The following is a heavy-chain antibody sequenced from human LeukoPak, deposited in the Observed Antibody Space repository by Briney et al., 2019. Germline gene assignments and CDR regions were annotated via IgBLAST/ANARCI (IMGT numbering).Heavy chain of an antibody. CDR2: INPNSGGT. D-gene: IGHD6-6*01. Sequence: ASVKVSCKASGYTFTGYYMHWVRQAPGQGLEWMGWINPNSGGTNYAQKFQGRVTMTRDTSISTAYMELSRLRSDDTAVYYCARPSSPYRTAYYYYGMDVWGQGTTVTVSS. CDR3: ARPSSPYRTAYYYYGMDV. V-gene: IGHV1-2*02. CDR1: GYTFTGYY. J-gene: IGHJ6*02.